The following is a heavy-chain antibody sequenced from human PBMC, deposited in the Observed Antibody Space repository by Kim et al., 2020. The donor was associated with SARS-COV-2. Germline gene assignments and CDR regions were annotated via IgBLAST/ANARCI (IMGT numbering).Heavy chain of an antibody. V-gene: IGHV1-69*13. CDR1: GGTFSSYA. CDR3: AREPRYCSGGSCYSSSAHYYGMEV. Sequence: SVKVSCKASGGTFSSYAISWVRQAPGQGLEWMGGIIPIFGTANYAQKFQGRVTITADESTSTAYMELSSLRSEDTAVYYCAREPRYCSGGSCYSSSAHYYGMEVWGQGTTVTVSS. CDR2: IIPIFGTA. J-gene: IGHJ6*02. D-gene: IGHD2-15*01.